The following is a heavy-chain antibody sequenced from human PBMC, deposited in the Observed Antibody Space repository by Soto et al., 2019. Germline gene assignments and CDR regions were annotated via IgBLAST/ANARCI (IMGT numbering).Heavy chain of an antibody. CDR3: ARGNYYDSSGYPN. D-gene: IGHD3-22*01. J-gene: IGHJ4*02. CDR1: GGSISSGGYY. CDR2: ISDSGST. Sequence: PXETLSLTCTVSGGSISSGGYYWTWIRRHPGKGLEWIGYISDSGSTYYNPSLKSRVTISVDTSKNQLSLKLSSVTAADTAVYYCARGNYYDSSGYPNWGQGTLVTVSS. V-gene: IGHV4-31*03.